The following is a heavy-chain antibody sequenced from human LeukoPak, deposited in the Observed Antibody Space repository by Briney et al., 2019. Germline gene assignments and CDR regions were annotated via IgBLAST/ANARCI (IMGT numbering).Heavy chain of an antibody. CDR1: GFTVSSNY. J-gene: IGHJ3*02. CDR3: ARDFPGDDGAFDI. D-gene: IGHD3-16*01. CDR2: IYSGGST. Sequence: GGSLRLSCAASGFTVSSNYMSWVRQAPGKGLEWVSVIYSGGSTYYADSVKGRFTISRDNSKNTLYLQMNSLRAEDTAVYYCARDFPGDDGAFDIWGQGTMVTVSS. V-gene: IGHV3-66*01.